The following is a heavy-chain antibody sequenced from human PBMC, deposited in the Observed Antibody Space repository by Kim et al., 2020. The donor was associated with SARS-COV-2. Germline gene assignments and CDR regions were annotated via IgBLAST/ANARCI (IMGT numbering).Heavy chain of an antibody. CDR1: GFIFSTYH. J-gene: IGHJ4*02. CDR2: ISTTSAI. D-gene: IGHD1-1*01. V-gene: IGHV3-48*02. CDR3: ASDRNWSFDY. Sequence: GGSLRLSCAASGFIFSTYHMNWVRQAPGKGLEWISYISTTSAIYYADSVKGRFTISRDNAQNSLFLQMNSLRDEDTAVYYCASDRNWSFDYWGQGTPVTVSS.